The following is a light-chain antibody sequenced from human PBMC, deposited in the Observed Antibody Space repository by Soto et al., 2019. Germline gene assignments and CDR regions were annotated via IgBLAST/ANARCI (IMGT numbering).Light chain of an antibody. CDR1: QSVGSD. J-gene: IGKJ2*01. Sequence: EIVMTQSPATLSVSPGDRATLSCRASQSVGSDLAWYQQKPGQPPRVLIYDASTRATGVPARFSGSGSGTEFTLTISSLQSEDVAVYYCQQYSFWYTFGQGTKLEIK. V-gene: IGKV3-15*01. CDR2: DAS. CDR3: QQYSFWYT.